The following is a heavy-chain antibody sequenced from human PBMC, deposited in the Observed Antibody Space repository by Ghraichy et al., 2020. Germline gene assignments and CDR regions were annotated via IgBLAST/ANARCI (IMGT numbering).Heavy chain of an antibody. CDR1: GASITGWY. CDR3: ALVTCSGGSCSSFMSFDV. J-gene: IGHJ3*01. V-gene: IGHV4-59*01. D-gene: IGHD2-15*01. CDR2: VYYSGRS. Sequence: SETLSLTCTVSGASITGWYWSWIRQPPGKGLEWIGYVYYSGRSSYNPSIESRVSMSVDTSKDQFSLNLSSVTAADTAVYYCALVTCSGGSCSSFMSFDVWGQGTIVTASS.